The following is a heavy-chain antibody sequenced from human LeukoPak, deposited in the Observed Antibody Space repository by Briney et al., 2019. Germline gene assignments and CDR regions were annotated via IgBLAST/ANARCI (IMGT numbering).Heavy chain of an antibody. D-gene: IGHD3-3*01. Sequence: GGSLRLSCAPSGFTFSSHWMSWVRQAPGKGLEWVANKKQDGNEKYHVDSVKGRFTISRDNAKNSLYLRMNSLRAEDTAVYYCAREYDFWSGFDYWGQGTLVTVSS. V-gene: IGHV3-7*01. CDR3: AREYDFWSGFDY. J-gene: IGHJ4*02. CDR2: KKQDGNEK. CDR1: GFTFSSHW.